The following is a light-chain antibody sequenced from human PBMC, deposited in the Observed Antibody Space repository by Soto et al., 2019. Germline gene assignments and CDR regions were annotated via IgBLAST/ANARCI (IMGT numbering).Light chain of an antibody. Sequence: QLVLTQSPSASASLGASVKLTCTLSRGHSNYAIAWHQQQPEKGPRYLMKLNSDGSHSKGDGIPDRFSGSSSGAERYLTISSLQSADEADYYCQTWGTGIVVFGGGTKLTVL. J-gene: IGLJ2*01. CDR2: LNSDGSH. CDR1: RGHSNYA. CDR3: QTWGTGIVV. V-gene: IGLV4-69*01.